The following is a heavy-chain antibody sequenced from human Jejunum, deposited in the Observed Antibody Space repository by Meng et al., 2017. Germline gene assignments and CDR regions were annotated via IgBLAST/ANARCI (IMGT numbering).Heavy chain of an antibody. CDR3: ARVNWTSSYWYFDL. CDR1: GVSMRIGNYY. V-gene: IGHV4-31*01. Sequence: HLHDSGPGLGNPSPTLSLPCIVSGVSMRIGNYYWTWIRLHPGKGLEWIGYIYYSGSTYYNPSLQILVTISIDMSENQFSLKLTSVTAADTAVYYCARVNWTSSYWYFDLWGRGTLVTVSS. CDR2: IYYSGST. J-gene: IGHJ2*01. D-gene: IGHD1-1*01.